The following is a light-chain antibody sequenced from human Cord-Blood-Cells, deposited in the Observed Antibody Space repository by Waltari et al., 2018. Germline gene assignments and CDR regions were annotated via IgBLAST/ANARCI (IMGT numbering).Light chain of an antibody. CDR2: GAS. CDR1: QSVSSN. V-gene: IGKV3-15*01. CDR3: QQYNNWPPYT. J-gene: IGKJ2*01. Sequence: EIVMKQSTATLSVSPGERATLPCRASQSVSSNLAWYQQKPGQAPRLLIYGASTRATGIPARFSGSGSGTEFTLTISSLQSEDFAVYYCQQYNNWPPYTFGQGTKLEIK.